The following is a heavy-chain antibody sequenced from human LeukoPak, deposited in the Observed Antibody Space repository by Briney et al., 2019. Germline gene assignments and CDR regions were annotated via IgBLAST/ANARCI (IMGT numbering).Heavy chain of an antibody. D-gene: IGHD3-22*01. Sequence: PSETLSLTCTVSGGSISSGGYYWSWIRQHPGKGLEWIGYIYYSGSTYYNPSLKSRVTISVATSKTQFSLKLSSVTAADTAVYYCARDRDYYDSSGHSETYFDYWGQGTLVTVSS. CDR2: IYYSGST. V-gene: IGHV4-31*03. CDR3: ARDRDYYDSSGHSETYFDY. CDR1: GGSISSGGYY. J-gene: IGHJ4*02.